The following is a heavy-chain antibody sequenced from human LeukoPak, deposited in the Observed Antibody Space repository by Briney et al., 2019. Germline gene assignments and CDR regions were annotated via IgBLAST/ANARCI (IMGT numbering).Heavy chain of an antibody. V-gene: IGHV1-2*02. D-gene: IGHD3-10*01. CDR3: ARGALLLWFGESNDY. J-gene: IGHJ4*02. CDR2: INPNSGGT. CDR1: VYTFTGYY. Sequence: ASVKVSCKASVYTFTGYYMHWVRHAPGQGLEWMGWINPNSGGTNYAQKFQSRVTMTRDTSISTAYMELSRPRSDDTAVYYCARGALLLWFGESNDYWGQGTLVTVSS.